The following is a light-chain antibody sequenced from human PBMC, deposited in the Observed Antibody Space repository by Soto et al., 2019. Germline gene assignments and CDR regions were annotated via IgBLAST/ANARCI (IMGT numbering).Light chain of an antibody. V-gene: IGLV2-11*01. CDR3: CSYARTYIFSL. CDR1: NSDIGGYNY. CDR2: DVS. Sequence: QSALTQPRSVSGSPGQSVTISCTGTNSDIGGYNYVSWYQQHPGKAPKVMIYDVSRRPSGVPDRFSGSKSGNTASLTISGLQAEDEADYYCCSYARTYIFSLFGGGTKLTVL. J-gene: IGLJ3*02.